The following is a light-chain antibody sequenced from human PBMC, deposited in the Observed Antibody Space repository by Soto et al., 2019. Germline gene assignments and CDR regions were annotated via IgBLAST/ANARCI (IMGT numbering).Light chain of an antibody. CDR2: EVS. J-gene: IGLJ3*02. CDR3: SSFTSSNTGV. Sequence: QSALTQPPSVSGSPGQSVTISCTGTSSDVGSYNRVSWYQQPPGTAPKLMIYEVSNRPSGVPDRFSGSKSGNTASLTISGLQAEDEADYYCSSFTSSNTGVFGGGTKLT. CDR1: SSDVGSYNR. V-gene: IGLV2-18*02.